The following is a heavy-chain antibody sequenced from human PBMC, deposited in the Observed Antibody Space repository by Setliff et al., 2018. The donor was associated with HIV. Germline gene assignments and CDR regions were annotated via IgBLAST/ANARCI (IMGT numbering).Heavy chain of an antibody. CDR3: ARLDSWRYYYYYMDV. CDR1: GGSISNYY. D-gene: IGHD3-9*01. V-gene: IGHV4-59*08. J-gene: IGHJ6*03. Sequence: SETLSLTCTVSGGSISNYYWSWIRQPPGKGLEWIGYIYNSGSTNYNPSLKSRVTISVDTSKSQFSLKLSSVTAADTAVYYCARLDSWRYYYYYMDVWGKGTTVTVSS. CDR2: IYNSGST.